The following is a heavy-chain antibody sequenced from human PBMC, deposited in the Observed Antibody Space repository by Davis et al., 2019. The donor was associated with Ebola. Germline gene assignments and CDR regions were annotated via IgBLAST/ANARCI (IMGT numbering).Heavy chain of an antibody. V-gene: IGHV1-69*06. CDR1: GGTFSSYA. D-gene: IGHD2-2*01. CDR2: IIPIFGTA. J-gene: IGHJ5*02. Sequence: SVKVSCKASGGTFSSYAISWVRQAPGQGLEWMGVIIPIFGTANYAQKFQGRVTITADKSTSTAYMELSSLRSEDTAVYYCARDNADIVVVPAADNWFDPWGQGTLVTVSS. CDR3: ARDNADIVVVPAADNWFDP.